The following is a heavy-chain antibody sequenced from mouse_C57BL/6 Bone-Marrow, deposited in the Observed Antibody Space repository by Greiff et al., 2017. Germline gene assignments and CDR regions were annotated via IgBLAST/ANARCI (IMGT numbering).Heavy chain of an antibody. CDR3: TTITTVVADWYFDV. J-gene: IGHJ1*03. CDR1: GFNIKDDY. D-gene: IGHD1-1*01. Sequence: EVQLQQSGAELVRPGASVKLSCTASGFNIKDDYMHWVKQRPEQGLEWMGWIDPENGDTEYASKFQGKATITADTSSNTAYLQLSSLTSEDTAVYYCTTITTVVADWYFDVWGTGTTVTVSS. CDR2: IDPENGDT. V-gene: IGHV14-4*01.